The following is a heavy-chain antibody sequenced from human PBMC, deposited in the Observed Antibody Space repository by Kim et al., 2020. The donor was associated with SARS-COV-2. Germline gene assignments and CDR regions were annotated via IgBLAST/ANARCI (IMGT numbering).Heavy chain of an antibody. V-gene: IGHV6-1*01. Sequence: SQTLSLTCAISGDSVSSNSAAWNWIRQSPSRGLEWLGRTYYRSKWYNDYAVSVKSRITINPDTSKNQFSLQLNSVTPEDTAVYYCARDLLGSVAKPINFDYWAREPWSPSPQ. J-gene: IGHJ4*02. CDR2: TYYRSKWYN. CDR3: ARDLLGSVAKPINFDY. D-gene: IGHD6-19*01. CDR1: GDSVSSNSAA.